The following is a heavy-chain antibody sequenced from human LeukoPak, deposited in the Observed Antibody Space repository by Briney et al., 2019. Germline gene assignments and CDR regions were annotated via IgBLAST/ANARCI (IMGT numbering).Heavy chain of an antibody. Sequence: GESLKISCKGSGYRFTSHWIGWVRQMPGKGLEWMGIIYPGDSDTRYSPSFQGQVTISADKSISTAYLQWSSLKASDTGMYYCARRVFSGSYYYFDYWGQGTLVTVSS. V-gene: IGHV5-51*01. J-gene: IGHJ4*02. CDR1: GYRFTSHW. D-gene: IGHD1-26*01. CDR3: ARRVFSGSYYYFDY. CDR2: IYPGDSDT.